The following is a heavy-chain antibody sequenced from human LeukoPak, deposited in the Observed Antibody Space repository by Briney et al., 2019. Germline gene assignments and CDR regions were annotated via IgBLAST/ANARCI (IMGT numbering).Heavy chain of an antibody. CDR3: ARVRYRLAETYIDY. CDR2: INPNSGDT. V-gene: IGHV1-2*02. Sequence: GASVKVSCKASGYTFTSYYIHLVRQAPGQGLGWMGWINPNSGDTNYAQKFQGRVTMTRDTSISTAYMELSRLRSDDTAVYYCARVRYRLAETYIDYWGQGTLVTVSS. CDR1: GYTFTSYY. D-gene: IGHD3-16*01. J-gene: IGHJ4*02.